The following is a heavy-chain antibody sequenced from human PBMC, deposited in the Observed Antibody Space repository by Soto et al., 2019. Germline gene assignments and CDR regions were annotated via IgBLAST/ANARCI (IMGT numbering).Heavy chain of an antibody. Sequence: QVQLVHSGTEVKKPGASVKVSCKTSEYSFGDYYLHWVRQAPEQGLEWMGWINLNDGGTNSPRKYHGRLTMTRDKSITTVYMELSRLRSDDTAVYFCVRDAPYHQSIFDRWGPGTLVTVSS. CDR2: INLNDGGT. J-gene: IGHJ4*02. D-gene: IGHD3-3*01. CDR1: EYSFGDYY. V-gene: IGHV1-2*02. CDR3: VRDAPYHQSIFDR.